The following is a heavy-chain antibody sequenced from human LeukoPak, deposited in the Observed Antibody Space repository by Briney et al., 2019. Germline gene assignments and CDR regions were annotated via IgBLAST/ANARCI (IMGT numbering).Heavy chain of an antibody. V-gene: IGHV1-69*10. J-gene: IGHJ3*02. Sequence: SVKVSCKASGGTFSSYAISWVRQAPGQGLEWMGGIIPILGTANYAQKFQGRVTITADKSTSTAYMELSSLRSDDTAVYYCAGHPYYYDSSGYTTDAFDIWGQGTMVTVSS. CDR3: AGHPYYYDSSGYTTDAFDI. CDR2: IIPILGTA. D-gene: IGHD3-22*01. CDR1: GGTFSSYA.